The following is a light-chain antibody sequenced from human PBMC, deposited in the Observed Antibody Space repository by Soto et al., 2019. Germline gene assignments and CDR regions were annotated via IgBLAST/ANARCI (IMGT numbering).Light chain of an antibody. CDR3: HPYRMSGK. Sequence: EIVMTQSPATLSVSPGERATLSCRASQSVSSDLAWYHQKPGQAPRLLIYAASTMATGIPARFSGSGSGTEYTLTISRQHTHVFAGYFRHPYRMSGKFGQGTKVDIK. J-gene: IGKJ1*01. CDR2: AAS. V-gene: IGKV3-15*01. CDR1: QSVSSD.